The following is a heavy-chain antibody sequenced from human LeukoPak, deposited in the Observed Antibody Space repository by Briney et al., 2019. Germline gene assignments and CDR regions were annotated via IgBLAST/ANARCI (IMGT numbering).Heavy chain of an antibody. Sequence: GGSLRLSCAASGFTFSSYAMSWVRQAPGKGLEWVSAISGSGGSTYYADSVKGRFTISRDNSKNTLYLQMNSLRAEDTAVYYCALHPSAVTTTFDYWGQGTLVTVSS. CDR3: ALHPSAVTTTFDY. CDR1: GFTFSSYA. V-gene: IGHV3-23*01. D-gene: IGHD4-17*01. CDR2: ISGSGGST. J-gene: IGHJ4*02.